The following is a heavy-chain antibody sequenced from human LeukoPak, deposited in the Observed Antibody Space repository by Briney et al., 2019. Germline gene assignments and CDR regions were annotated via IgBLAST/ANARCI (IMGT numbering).Heavy chain of an antibody. D-gene: IGHD4-23*01. CDR3: ARDNPWSRVTYFDY. CDR1: GGSINNYY. J-gene: IGHJ4*02. Sequence: PETLSLTCNVSGGSINNYYWTWIRQPPGKGLEWIGNIYYSGSTNYNPSLKSRVTISVDTSNNHFSLKLSSVTAADTAVYYCARDNPWSRVTYFDYWGQGTLVTVSS. V-gene: IGHV4-59*01. CDR2: IYYSGST.